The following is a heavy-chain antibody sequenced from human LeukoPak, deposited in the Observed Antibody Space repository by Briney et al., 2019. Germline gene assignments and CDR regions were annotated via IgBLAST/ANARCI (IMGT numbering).Heavy chain of an antibody. CDR1: GVTLSTYA. V-gene: IGHV3-23*01. J-gene: IGHJ4*02. CDR3: ARDSRGFDY. Sequence: GGSLRLSCAASGVTLSTYAMSWARQAPGKGLEWVSGISSSGSGDNTYYADSVKGRFTISRDSSKNTLFLHMNTLRAEDTAVYYCARDSRGFDYWGQGTLVTVSS. CDR2: ISSSGSGDNT. D-gene: IGHD3-22*01.